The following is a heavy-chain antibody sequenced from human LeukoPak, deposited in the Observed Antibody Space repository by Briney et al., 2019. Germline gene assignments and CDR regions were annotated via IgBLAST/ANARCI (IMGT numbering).Heavy chain of an antibody. J-gene: IGHJ3*01. V-gene: IGHV4-39*07. CDR2: IYYSGST. CDR3: AREGDCGDRFDAMHL. D-gene: IGHD4-17*01. Sequence: SETLSLTCTVSGGSISSSSYYWGWIRQPPGKGLEWIGSIYYSGSTYYNPSLKSRVTISVDTSKNQFSLKLSSVTAADTAVYYCAREGDCGDRFDAMHLWGQGTMVTVSS. CDR1: GGSISSSSYY.